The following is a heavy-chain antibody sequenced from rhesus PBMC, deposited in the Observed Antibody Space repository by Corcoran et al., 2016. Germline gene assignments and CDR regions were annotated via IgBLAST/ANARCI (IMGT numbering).Heavy chain of an antibody. D-gene: IGHD5-42*01. CDR1: GGSISGSNY. Sequence: QVQLQQWGDGLVKPSETLSLTCAVYGGSISGSNYLSWILQPPGTGLEWIGYIYGTSASTKYNPSLKKRVTSSTDTSKNQFSLKRSSVTAADTAVYYGARGGYSGYDVWGRGVLVTVSS. CDR2: IYGTSAST. V-gene: IGHV4-73*01. J-gene: IGHJ5-2*02. CDR3: ARGGYSGYDV.